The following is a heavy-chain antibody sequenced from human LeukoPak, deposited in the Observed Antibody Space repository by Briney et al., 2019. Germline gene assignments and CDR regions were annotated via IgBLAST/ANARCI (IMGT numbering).Heavy chain of an antibody. CDR3: ARLSVVVPADAIITARPFVWFDP. Sequence: SETLSLTCTVSGGSISSHYWSWIRQPPGRGLEWIGYIYYSGSTNYNPSLKSRVTISVDTSKNQFSLKLSSVTAADTAVYYCARLSVVVPADAIITARPFVWFDPWGQGTLVTVSS. J-gene: IGHJ5*02. CDR1: GGSISSHY. CDR2: IYYSGST. D-gene: IGHD2-2*01. V-gene: IGHV4-59*11.